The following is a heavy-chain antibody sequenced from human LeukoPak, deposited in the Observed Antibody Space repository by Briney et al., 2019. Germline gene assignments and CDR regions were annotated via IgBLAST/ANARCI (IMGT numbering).Heavy chain of an antibody. CDR2: INPNSGGT. V-gene: IGHV1-2*02. CDR3: ARDRCSGGSCYFGYYYYYMDV. CDR1: GYTFTGYY. Sequence: ASVKVSCKASGYTFTGYYMHWVRQAPGQGLEWMGWINPNSGGTNYAQKFQGRVTMTRDTSISTAYMELSRLRSDDTAVYYCARDRCSGGSCYFGYYYYYMDVWGKGTTVTVSS. D-gene: IGHD2-15*01. J-gene: IGHJ6*03.